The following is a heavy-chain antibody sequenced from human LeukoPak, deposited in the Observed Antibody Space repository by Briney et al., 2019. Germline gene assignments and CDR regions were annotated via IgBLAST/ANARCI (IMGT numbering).Heavy chain of an antibody. CDR1: GYSIRSGFY. CDR3: ASVTYDYVWGSYRYPEYYFDY. Sequence: PSETLSLTCTVSGYSIRSGFYWGWIRQPPGKGPEWIGNIYHSGITYYTPSLSSRVTMSVDTSKNQFHLKLSSVTAADTAVYYCASVTYDYVWGSYRYPEYYFDYWGQGTLVTVSS. CDR2: IYHSGIT. J-gene: IGHJ4*02. V-gene: IGHV4-38-2*02. D-gene: IGHD3-16*02.